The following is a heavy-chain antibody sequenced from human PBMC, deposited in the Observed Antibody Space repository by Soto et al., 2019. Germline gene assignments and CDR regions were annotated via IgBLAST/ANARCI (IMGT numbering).Heavy chain of an antibody. Sequence: ASVKVSCKASGYTFTGYYMHWVRQAPGQGLEWMGWINPNSGGTNYAQKFQRWVTMTRDTSISTAYMEVSRMRSDDTAVYYCVREKGISLANYGMDVWGQGTTVTVSS. V-gene: IGHV1-2*04. CDR3: VREKGISLANYGMDV. CDR2: INPNSGGT. J-gene: IGHJ6*02. CDR1: GYTFTGYY.